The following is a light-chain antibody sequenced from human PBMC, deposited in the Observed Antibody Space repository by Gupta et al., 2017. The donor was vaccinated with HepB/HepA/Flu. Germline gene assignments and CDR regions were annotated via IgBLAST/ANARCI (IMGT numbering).Light chain of an antibody. V-gene: IGLV2-14*03. CDR1: SSDVGGYNY. CDR2: DVS. Sequence: QPALTPPAPVSGSPGQPITISCTGPSSDVGGYNYVSWYQQHPGKAPKLMIYDVSNRPSGVSNRFSGSKSGNTASLTISGLQAEDEADYYCSSYTSSSTLVVFGGGTKLTVL. J-gene: IGLJ2*01. CDR3: SSYTSSSTLVV.